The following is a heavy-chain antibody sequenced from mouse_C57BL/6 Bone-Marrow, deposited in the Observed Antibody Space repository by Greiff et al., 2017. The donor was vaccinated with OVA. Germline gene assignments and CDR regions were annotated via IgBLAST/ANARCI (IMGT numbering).Heavy chain of an antibody. D-gene: IGHD2-3*01. J-gene: IGHJ2*01. CDR2: SRNKANDYTT. Sequence: EVNVVESGGGLVQSGRSLRLSCATSGFTFSDFYMEWVRQAPGKGLEWIAASRNKANDYTTEYSASVKGRFIVSRDTSQSILYLQMNALRAEDTAIYYCAREDDGYYGYWGQGTTLTVSS. CDR3: AREDDGYYGY. V-gene: IGHV7-1*01. CDR1: GFTFSDFY.